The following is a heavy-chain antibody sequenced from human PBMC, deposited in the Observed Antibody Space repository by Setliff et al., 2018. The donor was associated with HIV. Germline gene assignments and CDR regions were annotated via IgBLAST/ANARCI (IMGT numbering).Heavy chain of an antibody. CDR1: GDSFSSYY. CDR2: IFSRGST. D-gene: IGHD3-10*01. V-gene: IGHV4-4*09. Sequence: SETLSLTCTVSGDSFSSYYWNWIRQSPGVGLEWIGFIFSRGSTKYNPSLQSRVTMSIDTSKNQFSLSLTSVTAADTAVYYFSRRIEDSGCFPDKNCFDTWGQGSLVTVSS. J-gene: IGHJ5*02. CDR3: SRRIEDSGCFPDKNCFDT.